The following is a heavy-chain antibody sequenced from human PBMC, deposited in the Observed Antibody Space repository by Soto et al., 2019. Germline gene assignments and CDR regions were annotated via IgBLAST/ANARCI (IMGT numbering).Heavy chain of an antibody. Sequence: SCKASGYTFTSYAMHWVRQAPGKGLEYVSAISSNGDSTYYADSVKGRFTISRDNSWNTLYLQMSSLRAEDTAVYYCVKSPGILNGYLDLWGQGTLVTVSS. CDR2: ISSNGDST. D-gene: IGHD3-9*01. J-gene: IGHJ5*02. CDR1: GYTFTSYA. V-gene: IGHV3-64D*06. CDR3: VKSPGILNGYLDL.